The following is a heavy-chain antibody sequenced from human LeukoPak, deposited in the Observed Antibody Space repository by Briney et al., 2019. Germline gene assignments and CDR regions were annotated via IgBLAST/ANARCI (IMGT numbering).Heavy chain of an antibody. Sequence: PGGSLRLSCAASGFTFINHGMNWVRQSPGKGLEWVSGITGNGGATYYVDSVNGRFTISRDNSKNTLYLQMNSVRAEDTAVYYCARDLSNFAFDIRGQGTMVTVSS. V-gene: IGHV3-23*01. CDR2: ITGNGGAT. CDR1: GFTFINHG. CDR3: ARDLSNFAFDI. J-gene: IGHJ3*02. D-gene: IGHD4-11*01.